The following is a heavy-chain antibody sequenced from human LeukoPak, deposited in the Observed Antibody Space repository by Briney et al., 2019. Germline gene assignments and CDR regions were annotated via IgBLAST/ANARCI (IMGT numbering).Heavy chain of an antibody. CDR3: ASANRYYGMDV. Sequence: SETLSLTCTVSGGSISSCHWSWIRQPPGKGLEWIGYIYYSGSTNYNPSLKSRVTISVDTSKNQFSLKLSSVTAADTAVYYCASANRYYGMDVWGQGTTVTVSS. J-gene: IGHJ6*02. V-gene: IGHV4-59*08. CDR1: GGSISSCH. CDR2: IYYSGST.